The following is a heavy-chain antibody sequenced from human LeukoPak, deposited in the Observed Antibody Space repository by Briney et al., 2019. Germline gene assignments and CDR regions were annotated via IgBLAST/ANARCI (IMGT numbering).Heavy chain of an antibody. D-gene: IGHD5-24*01. CDR2: IWYDGSNK. CDR3: AREASVLASIPYDY. J-gene: IGHJ4*02. V-gene: IGHV3-33*01. CDR1: GFTFSSFG. Sequence: GTLRLSCAASGFTFSSFGMHWVRQATGKGLEWGAVIWYDGSNKYYADSVKGRFTISRDYSKNTVYLQMNSLRAEDTAVYYCAREASVLASIPYDYWGQGTLVTVSS.